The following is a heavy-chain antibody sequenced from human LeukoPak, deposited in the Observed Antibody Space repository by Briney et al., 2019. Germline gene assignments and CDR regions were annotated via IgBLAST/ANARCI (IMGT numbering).Heavy chain of an antibody. V-gene: IGHV3-23*01. CDR2: INGLGDNP. D-gene: IGHD3-10*02. J-gene: IGHJ4*02. CDR3: AKVSICYGCYFDY. CDR1: GYSFSDHG. Sequence: GWSLRLSCEASGYSFSDHGMTWVRQTPGKGLQWVSTINGLGDNPSYAETAKGRFTVYRDNSKNTVYLQMNRLRAEDTAIYYCAKVSICYGCYFDYWGPGIPVTVSS.